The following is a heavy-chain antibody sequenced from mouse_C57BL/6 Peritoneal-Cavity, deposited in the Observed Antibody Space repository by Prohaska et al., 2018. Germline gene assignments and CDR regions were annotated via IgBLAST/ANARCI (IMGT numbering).Heavy chain of an antibody. CDR2: IDPSDSYT. V-gene: IGHV1-59*01. CDR1: GYTFTSYW. D-gene: IGHD2-3*01. J-gene: IGHJ1*03. Sequence: QVQLQQPGAELVRPGTSVKLSCKASGYTFTSYWMHWVKQRPAQGLECIGVIDPSDSYTNYNQKCKGKATLTVDTSSSTAYMQLSSLTSEDSAVYYCARVDGYLGYFDVWGTGTTVTVSS. CDR3: ARVDGYLGYFDV.